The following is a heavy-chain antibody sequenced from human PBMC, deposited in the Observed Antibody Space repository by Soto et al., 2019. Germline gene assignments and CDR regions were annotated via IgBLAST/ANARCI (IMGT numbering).Heavy chain of an antibody. V-gene: IGHV1-2*02. Sequence: SVKLRCKRCGYSLGYCYIRWVRQAQGRGLEWMGWLNPNGGASNYAQEFQGRIAMTSDPSISTVCMELSSLTSDDTAVYYCARFNVLKMGSAGMAFWGPGTPVTASS. CDR3: ARFNVLKMGSAGMAF. CDR1: GYSLGYCY. D-gene: IGHD3-10*01. CDR2: LNPNGGAS. J-gene: IGHJ2*01.